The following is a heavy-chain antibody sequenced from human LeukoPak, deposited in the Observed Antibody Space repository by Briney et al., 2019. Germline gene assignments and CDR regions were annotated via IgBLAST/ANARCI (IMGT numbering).Heavy chain of an antibody. V-gene: IGHV3-72*01. CDR2: TRNKANGYTT. D-gene: IGHD1-14*01. CDR1: GFTFSDHY. J-gene: IGHJ4*02. CDR3: ARGFRSFDS. Sequence: GGSLRLSCAVSGFTFSDHYMDWVRQAPGKGLGWVGRTRNKANGYTTICAASVKGRFTVSRDESKNSLYLQMNSLRTEDTAVYYCARGFRSFDSWGQGTLVTVSS.